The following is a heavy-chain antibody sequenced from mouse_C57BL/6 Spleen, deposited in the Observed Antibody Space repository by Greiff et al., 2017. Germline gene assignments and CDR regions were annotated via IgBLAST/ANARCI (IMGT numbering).Heavy chain of an antibody. V-gene: IGHV1-15*01. CDR3: TRWDGNYLYYFDY. CDR1: GYTFTDYE. Sequence: QVQLQQSGAELVRPGASVTLSCKASGYTFTDYEMHWVKQTPVHGLEWIGAIDPETGGTAYNQKFKGKAILTADKSSSTAYMELRSLTAEDSAVYYCTRWDGNYLYYFDYWGQGTTLTVSS. CDR2: IDPETGGT. D-gene: IGHD2-1*01. J-gene: IGHJ2*01.